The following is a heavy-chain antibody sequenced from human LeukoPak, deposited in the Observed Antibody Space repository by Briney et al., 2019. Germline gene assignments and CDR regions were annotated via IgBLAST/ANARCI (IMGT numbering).Heavy chain of an antibody. Sequence: GGSLRLSCAASGFTFSSYGMHWVRQAPGKGLEWVAVIWYDGSNKYYADSVKGRFTISRDNSKNTLYLQMNSLRAEDMAVYYCARDLGYSYGGDYWGQGTLVTVSS. D-gene: IGHD5-18*01. CDR3: ARDLGYSYGGDY. V-gene: IGHV3-33*01. CDR2: IWYDGSNK. CDR1: GFTFSSYG. J-gene: IGHJ4*02.